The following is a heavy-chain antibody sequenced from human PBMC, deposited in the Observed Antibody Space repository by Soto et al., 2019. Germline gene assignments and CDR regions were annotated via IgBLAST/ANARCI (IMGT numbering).Heavy chain of an antibody. CDR2: IKSRSDGGTT. J-gene: IGHJ6*02. CDR3: TTDCLGSCPNVDV. Sequence: GGSLRLSCAASGFAFTNAWMSWVRQAPGTGLEWVGRIKSRSDGGTTDYAAPVNGRFTISRDDSKNTLYLQMSSLKAEDTAVYYCTTDCLGSCPNVDVWGQGTTVTVSS. V-gene: IGHV3-15*01. D-gene: IGHD2-8*01. CDR1: GFAFTNAW.